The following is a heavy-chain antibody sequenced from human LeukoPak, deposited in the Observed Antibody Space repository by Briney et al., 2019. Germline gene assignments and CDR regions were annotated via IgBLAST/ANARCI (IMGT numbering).Heavy chain of an antibody. V-gene: IGHV3-7*03. CDR3: ARDRESESDSEGDY. CDR1: GFNIGSSW. J-gene: IGHJ4*02. Sequence: PAGTLRLSCEASGFNIGSSWMAWVRQAPGKELEGVANRKPDGSEKHYVDSVKGRFTISRDNAKNSLYLQMNSLRVEDTALYYCARDRESESDSEGDYWGQGTLVTVSS. CDR2: RKPDGSEK. D-gene: IGHD4-11*01.